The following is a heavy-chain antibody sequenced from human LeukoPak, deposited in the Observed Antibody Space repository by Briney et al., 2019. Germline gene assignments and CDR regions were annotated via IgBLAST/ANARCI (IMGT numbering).Heavy chain of an antibody. Sequence: GGSLRLSCAASGFTISNYWMHWVRQAPGKGLVWVSRINNDGSTTTYADSVRGRFTISRDNAKNTPYLQMNSLRAEDTAVYYCAREFYYYYMDVWGKGTTVTVSS. CDR1: GFTISNYW. CDR3: AREFYYYYMDV. J-gene: IGHJ6*03. CDR2: INNDGSTT. V-gene: IGHV3-74*01.